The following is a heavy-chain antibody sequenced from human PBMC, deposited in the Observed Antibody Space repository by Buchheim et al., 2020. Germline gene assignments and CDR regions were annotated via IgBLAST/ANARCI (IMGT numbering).Heavy chain of an antibody. J-gene: IGHJ6*02. Sequence: QVQLVESGGGVVQPGRSLRLSCAASGFSFSVYGMHWVRQAPGKGLEWVTVTSYDGSEKYYADSVKGRFTISRDNSKNTLYLQMNSLRPEDTAVYYCAKDYSCYSYGMEVWGQGTT. CDR2: TSYDGSEK. CDR3: AKDYSCYSYGMEV. V-gene: IGHV3-30*18. CDR1: GFSFSVYG.